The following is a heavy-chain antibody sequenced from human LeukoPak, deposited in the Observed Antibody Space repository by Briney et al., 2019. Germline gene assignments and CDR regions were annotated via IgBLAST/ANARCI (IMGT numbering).Heavy chain of an antibody. Sequence: GGSLRLSCAASGFTFSSYAMSWVRQAPGKGLEWVSTISGSGGSTYYADSVKGRFTISRDSSKNTLYLQMNSLTAEDTAVYYCAKARYGELYYFDYWGQGTLVTVSS. CDR1: GFTFSSYA. CDR2: ISGSGGST. V-gene: IGHV3-23*01. D-gene: IGHD4-17*01. J-gene: IGHJ4*02. CDR3: AKARYGELYYFDY.